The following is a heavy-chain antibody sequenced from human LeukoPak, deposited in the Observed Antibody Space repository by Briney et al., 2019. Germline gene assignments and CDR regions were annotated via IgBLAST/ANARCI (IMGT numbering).Heavy chain of an antibody. Sequence: GGSLRLSCAASGFTFSSYAMSWVRQAPGKGLEWVSLISGSGGSTYYADSVKGRFTISRDNSKNTLYLQMSSLSAEDTAVYYCARIGAGSSRDYWGQGTLVTVSS. CDR2: ISGSGGST. J-gene: IGHJ4*02. CDR1: GFTFSSYA. D-gene: IGHD6-13*01. CDR3: ARIGAGSSRDY. V-gene: IGHV3-23*01.